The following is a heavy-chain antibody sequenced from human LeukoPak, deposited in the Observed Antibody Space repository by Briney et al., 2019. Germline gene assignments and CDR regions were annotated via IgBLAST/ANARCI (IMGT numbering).Heavy chain of an antibody. V-gene: IGHV1-46*01. CDR1: EYTLTSYY. J-gene: IGHJ4*02. Sequence: ASVKVSCKASEYTLTSYYMHWVRQAPGQGLEWMGIMNPSGGSTRNAQKFQGRVTMTRDTSTSTVYMELSSLRSEDTAVYYCARECGGDCYSTFDYWGQGTLVTVSS. CDR3: ARECGGDCYSTFDY. D-gene: IGHD2-21*02. CDR2: MNPSGGST.